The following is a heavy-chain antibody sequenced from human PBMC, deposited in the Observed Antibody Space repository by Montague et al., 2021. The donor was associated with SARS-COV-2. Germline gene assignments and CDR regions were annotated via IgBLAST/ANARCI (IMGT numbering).Heavy chain of an antibody. Sequence: SLRLSCAASGFTFGSYSMNWVRQAPGKGLEWVSYISRSSRAIYYADSVKGRNTISRDNAKNSLYLQMNSLRAEDTAVYYCADYGDTEPFQHWGQGTLVTVSS. CDR2: ISRSSRAI. CDR1: GFTFGSYS. J-gene: IGHJ1*01. V-gene: IGHV3-48*04. CDR3: ADYGDTEPFQH. D-gene: IGHD4-17*01.